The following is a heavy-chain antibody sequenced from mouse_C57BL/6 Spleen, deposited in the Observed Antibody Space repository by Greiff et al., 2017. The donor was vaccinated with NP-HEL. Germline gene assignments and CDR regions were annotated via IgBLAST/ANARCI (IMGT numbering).Heavy chain of an antibody. J-gene: IGHJ2*01. CDR1: GYAFSSYW. CDR3: AREGLYDGNYGDY. CDR2: IYPGDGDT. D-gene: IGHD2-1*01. Sequence: VQLQQSGAELVKPGASVKISCKASGYAFSSYWMNWVKQRPGKGLEWIGQIYPGDGDTNYNGKFKGKATLTADKSSSTAYMQLSSLTSEDSAVYFCAREGLYDGNYGDYWGQGTTLTVSS. V-gene: IGHV1-80*01.